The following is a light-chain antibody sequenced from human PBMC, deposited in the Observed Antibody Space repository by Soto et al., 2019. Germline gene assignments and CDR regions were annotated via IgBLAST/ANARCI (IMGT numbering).Light chain of an antibody. CDR3: DSYTSSRAYV. J-gene: IGLJ1*01. CDR1: SSDVGSYNL. Sequence: QSALTQPASVSGSPGQSITISCTGPSSDVGSYNLVSWYQQYPGKAPKLIIFEVFKRPSGVSHRFSGSKSGNTASLTISGLQAEDEADYYCDSYTSSRAYVFGIGTKLTVL. V-gene: IGLV2-14*02. CDR2: EVF.